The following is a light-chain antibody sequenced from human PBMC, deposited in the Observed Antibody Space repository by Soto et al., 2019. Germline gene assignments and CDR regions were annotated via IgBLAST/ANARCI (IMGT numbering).Light chain of an antibody. V-gene: IGKV1-5*03. Sequence: DIQMTQSPSTLSASVGDRVTITCRASQSISSWLAWYQQKPGKAPKLLIYKASNLQSGVPSRFSGSGYGTEFTLTISSLQPDDVATYYCHQYNTYWTFGQGTKVEIK. CDR1: QSISSW. J-gene: IGKJ1*01. CDR3: HQYNTYWT. CDR2: KAS.